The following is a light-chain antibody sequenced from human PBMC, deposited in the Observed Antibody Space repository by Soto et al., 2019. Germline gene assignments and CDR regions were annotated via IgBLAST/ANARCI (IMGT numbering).Light chain of an antibody. Sequence: EIVLTQSPGTLSLSPGERATLSCRASQTVNSDYLVWFQQKPGQAPRLLIYGASSRATGISDRFSGSGSGTDFTLTISSLEPEDFAVYYCQQCDRSPWTFGQGTKVDIK. V-gene: IGKV3-20*01. CDR3: QQCDRSPWT. CDR2: GAS. CDR1: QTVNSDY. J-gene: IGKJ1*01.